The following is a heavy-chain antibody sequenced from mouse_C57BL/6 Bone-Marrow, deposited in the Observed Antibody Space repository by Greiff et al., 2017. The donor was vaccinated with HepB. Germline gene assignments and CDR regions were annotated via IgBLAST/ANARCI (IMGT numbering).Heavy chain of an antibody. CDR2: IDPSDSYT. CDR3: AREEYDYVFYYAMDY. Sequence: QVQLKQPGAELVMPGASVKLSCKASGYTFTSYWMHWVKQRPGQGLEWIGEIDPSDSYTNYNQKFKGKSTLTVDKSSSTAYMQLSSLTSEDSAVYYCAREEYDYVFYYAMDYWGQGTSVTVSS. CDR1: GYTFTSYW. J-gene: IGHJ4*01. V-gene: IGHV1-69*01. D-gene: IGHD2-4*01.